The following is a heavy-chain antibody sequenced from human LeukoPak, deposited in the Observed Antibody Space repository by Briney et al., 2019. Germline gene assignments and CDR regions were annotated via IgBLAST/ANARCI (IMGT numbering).Heavy chain of an antibody. J-gene: IGHJ4*02. D-gene: IGHD5-12*01. CDR2: IKHDGSER. Sequence: PGGSLRLSCVASGFTFSTYWMTWVRQAPGKGLEWAANIKHDGSERYYVDSVKGRFTISRDNAKNSVYLQMSSLRAEDTAVYYCARDSGLSGYDLLDYWGQGTLVTVSS. CDR1: GFTFSTYW. V-gene: IGHV3-7*01. CDR3: ARDSGLSGYDLLDY.